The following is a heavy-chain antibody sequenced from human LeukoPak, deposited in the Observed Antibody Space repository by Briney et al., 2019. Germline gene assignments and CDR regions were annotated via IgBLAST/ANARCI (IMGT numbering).Heavy chain of an antibody. V-gene: IGHV1-8*01. CDR3: ARDVGYCSSTSCQREFDY. Sequence: ASVKVSCKASGYTFTSYDINWVRQATGQGHEWMGWMNPNSGNTGYAQKFQGRVTMTRNTSISTAYMELSSLRSEDTAVYYCARDVGYCSSTSCQREFDYWGQGTLVTVSS. J-gene: IGHJ4*02. CDR1: GYTFTSYD. CDR2: MNPNSGNT. D-gene: IGHD2-2*01.